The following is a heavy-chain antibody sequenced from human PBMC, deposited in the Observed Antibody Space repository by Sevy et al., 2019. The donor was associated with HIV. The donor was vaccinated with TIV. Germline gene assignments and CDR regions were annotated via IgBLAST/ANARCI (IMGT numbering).Heavy chain of an antibody. CDR1: GGSVNNHY. V-gene: IGHV4-59*02. CDR2: THYSGSS. Sequence: SETLSLTCIVSGGSVNNHYWSWIRQSPGKGLEWIGYTHYSGSSAYNPSLKSRLTISLDMSKNQFSLELTSMTAADAAVYYGATFGSNFDPRFDPWGQGTLVTVSS. J-gene: IGHJ5*02. D-gene: IGHD3-10*01. CDR3: ATFGSNFDPRFDP.